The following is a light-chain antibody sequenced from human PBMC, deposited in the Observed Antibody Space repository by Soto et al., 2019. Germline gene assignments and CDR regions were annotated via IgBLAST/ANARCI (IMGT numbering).Light chain of an antibody. CDR3: QQSYRTPIT. CDR2: AAS. J-gene: IGKJ5*01. V-gene: IGKV1-39*01. Sequence: DIQLTQSPSTLSASVGDRFAITCLASQSISTYLNWYQQKPGKAPKVLIYAASNLQSGVPPRFSGSGSGTDFTLTISSLQPEDVATYFCQQSYRTPITFGQGTRLE. CDR1: QSISTY.